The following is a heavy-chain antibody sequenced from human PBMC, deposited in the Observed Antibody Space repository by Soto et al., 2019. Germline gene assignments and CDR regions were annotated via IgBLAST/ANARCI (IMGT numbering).Heavy chain of an antibody. D-gene: IGHD5-18*01. V-gene: IGHV4-39*01. CDR2: IYYSGST. Sequence: PSETLSLTCTVSGGSISSSSYYWGWIRQPPGKGLEWIGSIYYSGSTYYNPSLKSRVTISVDTSKNQFSLKLSSVTAADTAVYYCARREIQLWSYYFDYWGQGTLVTVSS. CDR1: GGSISSSSYY. CDR3: ARREIQLWSYYFDY. J-gene: IGHJ4*02.